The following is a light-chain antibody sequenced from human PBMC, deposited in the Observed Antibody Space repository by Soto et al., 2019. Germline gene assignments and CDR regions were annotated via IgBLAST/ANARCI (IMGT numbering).Light chain of an antibody. CDR3: CSYAGNYPPYV. V-gene: IGLV2-11*01. CDR2: DVS. Sequence: QPALTQPRSVSGSPGQSVTISCTGTSSDVGGYNYVSWYQQHPGKAPKLMIYDVSKRPSGVPDRFSGSKSGNKASLTISGLQAEDEADSYCCSYAGNYPPYVSRTGTTVTVL. J-gene: IGLJ1*01. CDR1: SSDVGGYNY.